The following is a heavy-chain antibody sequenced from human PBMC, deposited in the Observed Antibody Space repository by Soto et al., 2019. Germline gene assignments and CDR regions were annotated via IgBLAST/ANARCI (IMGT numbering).Heavy chain of an antibody. CDR1: GFTFSSYA. D-gene: IGHD2-2*02. CDR2: ISYDGSNK. Sequence: LRLSCAASGFTFSSYAMHWVRQAPGKGLEWVAVISYDGSNKYYADSVKGRFTISRDNSKNTLYLQMNSLRAEDTAVYYCARDSFGYCSSTSCYTGWFDPWGQGTLVTVSS. V-gene: IGHV3-30-3*01. CDR3: ARDSFGYCSSTSCYTGWFDP. J-gene: IGHJ5*02.